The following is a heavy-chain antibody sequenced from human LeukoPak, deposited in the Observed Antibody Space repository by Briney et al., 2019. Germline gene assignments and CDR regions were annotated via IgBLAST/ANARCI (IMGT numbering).Heavy chain of an antibody. J-gene: IGHJ4*02. CDR2: IYYSGST. CDR1: GGSISSYY. CDR3: ARGRIAVAGSYYFGY. D-gene: IGHD6-19*01. Sequence: SETLSLTCTVSGGSISSYYWSWLRQPPGKTLEWIGYIYYSGSTNYNPSLRSRATISVDTSRNQFSLKLTSVTAADTAAYYCARGRIAVAGSYYFGYWGQGTLVTVSS. V-gene: IGHV4-59*01.